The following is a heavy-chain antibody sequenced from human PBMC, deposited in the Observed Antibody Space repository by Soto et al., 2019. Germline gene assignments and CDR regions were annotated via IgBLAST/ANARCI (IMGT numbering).Heavy chain of an antibody. CDR2: IYSGGDT. J-gene: IGHJ3*02. CDR3: ARGGGAYCGNDCIRAVDI. D-gene: IGHD2-21*02. Sequence: EVQLVGSGGGLVQPGGSLRLSCAVSGFTVSNNYMSWVRQAPGKGLEWISVIYSGGDTYYADSVKVRFTISRDNSKNTLYLQMNSLRVDDTAVYYCARGGGAYCGNDCIRAVDIWGQGTMVTVSS. V-gene: IGHV3-66*01. CDR1: GFTVSNNY.